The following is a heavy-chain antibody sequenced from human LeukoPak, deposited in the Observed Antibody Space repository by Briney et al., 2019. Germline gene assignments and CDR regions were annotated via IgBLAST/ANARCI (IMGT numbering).Heavy chain of an antibody. D-gene: IGHD6-13*01. CDR1: GFTVDANA. Sequence: GGSLRLSCEASGFTVDANAMAWVRQAPGKGLEWVSSISSSSSYIYYADSVKGRFTISRDNAKNSLYLQMNSLRAEDTAVYYCAREVGSSSWSGGWFDPWGQGTLVTVSS. V-gene: IGHV3-21*01. CDR3: AREVGSSSWSGGWFDP. CDR2: ISSSSSYI. J-gene: IGHJ5*02.